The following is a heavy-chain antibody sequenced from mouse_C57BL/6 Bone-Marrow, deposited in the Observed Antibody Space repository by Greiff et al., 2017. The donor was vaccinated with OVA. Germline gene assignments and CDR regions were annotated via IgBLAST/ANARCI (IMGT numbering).Heavy chain of an antibody. CDR2: IDPANGNT. CDR3: ARWGLRRGYYAMDY. V-gene: IGHV14-3*01. D-gene: IGHD2-4*01. CDR1: GFNIKNPY. J-gene: IGHJ4*01. Sequence: VQLQQSVAELVRPGASVKLSCTASGFNIKNPYMHWVKQRPEQGLEWIGRIDPANGNTKYAPKFQGKATITADTSSNTAYLQLSSLTSEDTAIYYCARWGLRRGYYAMDYWGQGTSVTVSS.